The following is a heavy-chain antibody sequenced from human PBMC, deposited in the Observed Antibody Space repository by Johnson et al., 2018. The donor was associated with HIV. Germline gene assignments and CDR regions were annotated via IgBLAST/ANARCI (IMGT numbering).Heavy chain of an antibody. D-gene: IGHD3-3*01. CDR2: INNDGSST. CDR3: AATYYNFWSGYSGALDI. J-gene: IGHJ3*02. V-gene: IGHV3-74*01. Sequence: EVQLVESGGGLVQPGGSLRLSCAASGFTFSNYWMHWVRQAPGKGLVWVSLINNDGSSTHYAASVKGRFTLPRDNAKNTLYLQMSSLRAEDTAVYYCAATYYNFWSGYSGALDIWGQGTMVTVSS. CDR1: GFTFSNYW.